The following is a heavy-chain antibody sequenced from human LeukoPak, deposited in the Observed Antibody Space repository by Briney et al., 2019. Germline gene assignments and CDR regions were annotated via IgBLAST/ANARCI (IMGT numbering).Heavy chain of an antibody. J-gene: IGHJ4*02. D-gene: IGHD6-19*01. CDR1: GYTFTSYG. CDR3: ARSGGSGWYGIFDY. CDR2: ISAYNGNT. Sequence: TSVKVSCKASGYTFTSYGISWVRQAPGQGLEWMGWISAYNGNTNYAQKLQGRVTMTTDTSTSTAYMELRSLRSDDTAMYYCARSGGSGWYGIFDYWGQGTLVTVSS. V-gene: IGHV1-18*01.